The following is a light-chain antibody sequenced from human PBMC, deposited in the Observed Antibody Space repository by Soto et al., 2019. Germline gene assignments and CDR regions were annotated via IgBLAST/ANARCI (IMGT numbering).Light chain of an antibody. J-gene: IGKJ1*01. V-gene: IGKV1-5*01. CDR3: QQDTSYSTWT. Sequence: DIQMTQSPSTLSASVGDRVTISCRASQRVSWYLAWYQQKPGKAPQILIFDASSWGSGVPSRFSGSGSGPEFTLTLSSRQPDDFATYDCQQDTSYSTWTIGQGTKV. CDR2: DAS. CDR1: QRVSWY.